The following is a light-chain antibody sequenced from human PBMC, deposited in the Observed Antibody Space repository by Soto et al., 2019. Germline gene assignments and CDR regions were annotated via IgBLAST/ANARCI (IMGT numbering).Light chain of an antibody. CDR3: QQYDTYWT. CDR2: KAS. V-gene: IGKV1-5*03. J-gene: IGKJ1*01. CDR1: QTIGSW. Sequence: IQMTQSPSTLSASVGDRVTITCRASQTIGSWLAWYQAKPGKAPKLLIYKASTLGSGVPSRFSGSGSGTEFTITINRLQPDDFGTYYCQQYDTYWTFGQGTKVEIK.